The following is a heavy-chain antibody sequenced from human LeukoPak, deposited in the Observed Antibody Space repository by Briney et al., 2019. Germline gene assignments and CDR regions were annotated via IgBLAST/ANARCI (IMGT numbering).Heavy chain of an antibody. CDR3: ARRAGAYSHPHDY. J-gene: IGHJ4*02. CDR2: IYYSGST. CDR1: GGSISSSSYY. Sequence: SETLSLTCTVSGGSISSSSYYWGWIRQPPGKGLEWIGSIYYSGSTYYNPSLKSRVTISVDTSKNQFSLKLSSVTAADTAVYYCARRAGAYSHPHDYWGQGTLVTVSS. D-gene: IGHD4/OR15-4a*01. V-gene: IGHV4-39*07.